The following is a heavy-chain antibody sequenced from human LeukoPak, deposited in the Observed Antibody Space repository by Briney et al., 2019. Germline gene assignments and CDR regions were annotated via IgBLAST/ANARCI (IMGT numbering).Heavy chain of an antibody. CDR1: GFTFSSFD. Sequence: PGRSLRLSCAASGFTFSSFDMNWVRQAPGKGLEWVSFISRSGKTIYYADSVEGRFTISRDNAKNSLNLQMRSLRADDTAVYYCAKDGTGSHGGLENWGQGTLVTVSS. CDR3: AKDGTGSHGGLEN. J-gene: IGHJ4*02. V-gene: IGHV3-48*03. CDR2: ISRSGKTI. D-gene: IGHD1-26*01.